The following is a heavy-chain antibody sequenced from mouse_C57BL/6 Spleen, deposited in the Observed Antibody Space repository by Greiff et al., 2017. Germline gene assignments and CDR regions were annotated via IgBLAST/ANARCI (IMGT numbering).Heavy chain of an antibody. D-gene: IGHD4-1*01. J-gene: IGHJ4*01. CDR1: GFTFSDYG. CDR3: AGENWEVYYAMDY. V-gene: IGHV5-17*01. Sequence: EVKLVESGGGLVKPGGSLKLSCAASGFTFSDYGMHWVRQAPEKGLEWVAYISSGSSTIYYADTVKGRFTISRDNAKNTVFLKKTSLRSEDTAVYYCAGENWEVYYAMDYWGQGTSVTVSS. CDR2: ISSGSSTI.